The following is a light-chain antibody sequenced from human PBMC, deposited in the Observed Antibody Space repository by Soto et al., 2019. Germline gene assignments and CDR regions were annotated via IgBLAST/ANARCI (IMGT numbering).Light chain of an antibody. CDR2: AAS. V-gene: IGKV1-27*01. Sequence: DIQMTQSPSSLSASVGDRVTITCRASQGISNYLAWYQQKPGKVLNLLIFAASTLQSGVPSRFSGSGSGTDFTLTISSLQPDDVATYYCQKYNSAPWTFGQGTKVEIK. CDR1: QGISNY. CDR3: QKYNSAPWT. J-gene: IGKJ1*01.